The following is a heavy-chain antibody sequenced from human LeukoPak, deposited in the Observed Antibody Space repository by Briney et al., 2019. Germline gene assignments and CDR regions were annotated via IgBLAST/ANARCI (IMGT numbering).Heavy chain of an antibody. V-gene: IGHV4-59*01. CDR1: DDSIRNYY. J-gene: IGHJ3*02. D-gene: IGHD1/OR15-1a*01. Sequence: SSEILSLTCIVSDDSIRNYYWNWIRRPPGKGLEWIGFGHYSGSTFYNPSLKSRVTISVDTSNNQFSLRLNSVTAADTAVYYCARWGEHSALRVHAFDIWGQGTMVSVSS. CDR2: GHYSGST. CDR3: ARWGEHSALRVHAFDI.